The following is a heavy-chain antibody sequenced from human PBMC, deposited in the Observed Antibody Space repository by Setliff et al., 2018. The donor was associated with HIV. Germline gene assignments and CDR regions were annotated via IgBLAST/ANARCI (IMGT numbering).Heavy chain of an antibody. V-gene: IGHV4-34*01. D-gene: IGHD2-21*01. CDR2: VNHKGVA. CDR1: GGAFSGYY. J-gene: IGHJ4*02. CDR3: TRAQIAAPRPFDY. Sequence: SETLSLTCAVYGGAFSGYYWTWIRQSPGRGLEWIGEVNHKGVANYSPSLVRRATISADTSKNQFSLRLSSVTAADTALYFCTRAQIAAPRPFDYWGQGTLVTV.